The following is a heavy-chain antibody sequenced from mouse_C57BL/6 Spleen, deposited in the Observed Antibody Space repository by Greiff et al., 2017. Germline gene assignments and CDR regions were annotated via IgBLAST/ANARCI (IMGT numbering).Heavy chain of an antibody. D-gene: IGHD4-1*01. CDR2: IYPGDGDT. Sequence: VQLQQSGAELVKPGASVKISCKASGYAFSSSWMNWVKQRPGKGLEWIGPIYPGDGDTNSNGTFKGKATLTAATSSSPAYMQLRILTSEDSAVYFCSRSSGTDYWGQGTTLTVSS. CDR1: GYAFSSSW. V-gene: IGHV1-80*01. CDR3: SRSSGTDY. J-gene: IGHJ2*01.